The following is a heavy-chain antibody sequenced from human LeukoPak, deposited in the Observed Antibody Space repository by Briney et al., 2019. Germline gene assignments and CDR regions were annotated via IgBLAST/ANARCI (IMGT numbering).Heavy chain of an antibody. J-gene: IGHJ4*02. V-gene: IGHV3-30*02. Sequence: GGSLRLSCAASGFTFSRYGMHWVRQAPGKGLEWVAFIRYDGSNKYYADSVKGRFTISRDNSKNTLYLQMNSLRAEDTAVYYCAKDGSMVRGVIIDFYFDYWGQGTLLTVSS. CDR3: AKDGSMVRGVIIDFYFDY. CDR2: IRYDGSNK. D-gene: IGHD3-10*01. CDR1: GFTFSRYG.